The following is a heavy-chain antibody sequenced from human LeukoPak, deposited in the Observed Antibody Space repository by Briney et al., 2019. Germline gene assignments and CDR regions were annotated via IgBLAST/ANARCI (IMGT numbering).Heavy chain of an antibody. CDR1: GGSISSSSYY. CDR2: IYYTGST. V-gene: IGHV4-39*01. J-gene: IGHJ6*03. CDR3: ARLHYGGNYGYYYYYIDV. Sequence: SETLSLTCTVSGGSISSSSYYWGWIRQPPGKGREWIVSIYYTGSTYYNPSRKSRVTICVNTTKNQYSQKLSSVTAADTAVYYCARLHYGGNYGYYYYYIDVWGKGTPVTLSS. D-gene: IGHD4-23*01.